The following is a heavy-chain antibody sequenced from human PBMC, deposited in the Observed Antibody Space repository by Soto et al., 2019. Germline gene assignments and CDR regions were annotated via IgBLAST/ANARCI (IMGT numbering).Heavy chain of an antibody. V-gene: IGHV3-23*01. Sequence: PWGSMRLSNTAAGFTFINYAMSWVRQAPGKGLEWVSAISSSGDSPYYADSVKGRFTVSRDNSKNTLYLQMNSLRVEDTAIYYCARNTFPPPHYWGQGTLVTVSS. CDR3: ARNTFPPPHY. D-gene: IGHD3-3*02. J-gene: IGHJ4*02. CDR1: GFTFINYA. CDR2: ISSSGDSP.